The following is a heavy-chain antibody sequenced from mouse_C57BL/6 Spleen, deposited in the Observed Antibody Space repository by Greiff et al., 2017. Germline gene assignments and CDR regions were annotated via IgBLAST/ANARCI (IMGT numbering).Heavy chain of an antibody. CDR1: GSPFTSST. V-gene: IGHV1-4*01. CDR3: AREGGYYEGFAY. Sequence: VQLQQSGAELASPGASVKMSCKASGSPFTSSTMHWVKQRPGQGLEWIGYINPSSGYTKYNQKFKDKATLTADKSSSTAYMQLSSLTSEDSAVYYCAREGGYYEGFAYWGQGTLVTVSA. J-gene: IGHJ3*01. CDR2: INPSSGYT. D-gene: IGHD2-3*01.